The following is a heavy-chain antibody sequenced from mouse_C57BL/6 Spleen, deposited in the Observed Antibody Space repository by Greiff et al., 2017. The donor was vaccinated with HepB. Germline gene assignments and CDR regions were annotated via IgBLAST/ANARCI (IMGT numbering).Heavy chain of an antibody. V-gene: IGHV6-6*01. D-gene: IGHD1-1*01. CDR3: TRDSSFYYYAMDY. J-gene: IGHJ4*01. CDR1: GFTFSDAW. Sequence: EVKLQESGGGLVQPGGSMKLSCAASGFTFSDAWMDWVRQSPEKGLEWVAEIRNKANNHATYYAESVKGRFTISRDDSKSSVYLQMNSLRAEDTGIYYCTRDSSFYYYAMDYWGQGTSVTVSS. CDR2: IRNKANNHAT.